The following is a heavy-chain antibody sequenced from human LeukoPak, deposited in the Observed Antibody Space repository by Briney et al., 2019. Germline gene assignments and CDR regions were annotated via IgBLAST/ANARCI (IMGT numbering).Heavy chain of an antibody. CDR3: ARATPQIVGLDY. CDR2: INPSAGST. Sequence: ASVKVSCKASGYTFTTYYMHWVRQAPGQGLEWMGIINPSAGSTSYAQKFQGRVTMTRDPSTSTVYMELSSLTSEDTAVYYCARATPQIVGLDYWGQGTLVTVSS. J-gene: IGHJ4*02. V-gene: IGHV1-46*01. D-gene: IGHD1-26*01. CDR1: GYTFTTYY.